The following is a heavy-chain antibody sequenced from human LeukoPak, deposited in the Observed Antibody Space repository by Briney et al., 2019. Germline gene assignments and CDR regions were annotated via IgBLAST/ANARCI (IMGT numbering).Heavy chain of an antibody. CDR1: GFTFRSYG. Sequence: PGRSLRLSCAASGFTFRSYGMHWVRQAPGKGLEWVAVISYDGSNKYYAESVKGRFTISRDNSKNTLYLQMSSLRDEDTAVYYCAKDHTYDILTGYYYFDYWGQGTLVTVSS. V-gene: IGHV3-30*18. CDR3: AKDHTYDILTGYYYFDY. J-gene: IGHJ4*02. CDR2: ISYDGSNK. D-gene: IGHD3-9*01.